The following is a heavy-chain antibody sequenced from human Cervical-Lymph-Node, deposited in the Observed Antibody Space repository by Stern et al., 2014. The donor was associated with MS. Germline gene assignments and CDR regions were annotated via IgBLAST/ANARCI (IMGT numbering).Heavy chain of an antibody. J-gene: IGHJ4*02. CDR3: ARTRVWGGPAY. D-gene: IGHD3-16*01. V-gene: IGHV1-3*01. CDR2: IKAGNGNT. CDR1: GYTFTSYA. Sequence: QVQLVQSGAEVKKPGASVKVSCKASGYTFTSYAMHWVRQAPGQRLEWMGWIKAGNGNTKYSKKIPGSVTNTRDTYARSAYIEPGSLRSEDTAVYYCARTRVWGGPAYWGQGTLVTVSS.